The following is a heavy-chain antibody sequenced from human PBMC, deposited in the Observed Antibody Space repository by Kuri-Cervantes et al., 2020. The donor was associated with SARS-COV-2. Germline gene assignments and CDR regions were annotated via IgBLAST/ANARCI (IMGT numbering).Heavy chain of an antibody. D-gene: IGHD3-10*01. J-gene: IGHJ6*03. CDR2: IKQDGSEK. CDR3: ASCPNSFGELFMDV. CDR1: GFTFSSYW. Sequence: LSLTCAASGFTFSSYWMSWVRQAPGKGLEWVANIKQDGSEKYYVDSVKGRFTISRDNAKNSLYLQMNSLRAEDTAVYYCASCPNSFGELFMDVWGKGTTVTVSS. V-gene: IGHV3-7*01.